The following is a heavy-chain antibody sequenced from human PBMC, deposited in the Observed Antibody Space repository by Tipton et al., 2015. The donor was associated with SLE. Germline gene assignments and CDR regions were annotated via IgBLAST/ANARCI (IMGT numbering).Heavy chain of an antibody. Sequence: TLSLTCTVSGGSISSRDYHWGWIRQPPGKGLEWIGNIYYSGSTYHNPSLKSRVTISVDTSKNHFSLKLSSVTAADTAVYYCARQPAAFDIWGQGTRVTVSS. CDR3: ARQPAAFDI. CDR1: GGSISSRDYH. V-gene: IGHV4-39*01. CDR2: IYYSGST. J-gene: IGHJ3*02.